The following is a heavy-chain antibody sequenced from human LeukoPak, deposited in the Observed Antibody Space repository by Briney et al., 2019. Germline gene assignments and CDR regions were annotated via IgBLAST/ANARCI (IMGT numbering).Heavy chain of an antibody. CDR2: IYYSGST. D-gene: IGHD5-18*01. CDR1: GGSISSGSYY. V-gene: IGHV4-39*07. CDR3: ARASGYSYGYYEY. J-gene: IGHJ4*02. Sequence: PSETLSLTCTVSGGSISSGSYYWSWIRQPAGKGLEWIGRIYYSGSTYYNPSLKSRVTMSVDTSKNQFSLNLSSVTAADTAVYYCARASGYSYGYYEYWGQGALVTVSS.